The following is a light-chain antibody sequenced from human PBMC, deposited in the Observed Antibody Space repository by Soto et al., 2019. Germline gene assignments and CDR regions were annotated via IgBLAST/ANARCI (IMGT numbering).Light chain of an antibody. CDR1: SSNIGAGYD. CDR3: QSYDSSLSAVV. J-gene: IGLJ2*01. V-gene: IGLV1-40*01. CDR2: GST. Sequence: QSVLTQPPSVSGAPGQRVTISCTGSSSNIGAGYDVHWYQQFPGTAPKLLLYGSTNRPSGVPDRFSGSKSGTSASLAIAGLQTEDEADYYCQSYDSSLSAVVFGGGTKQTVL.